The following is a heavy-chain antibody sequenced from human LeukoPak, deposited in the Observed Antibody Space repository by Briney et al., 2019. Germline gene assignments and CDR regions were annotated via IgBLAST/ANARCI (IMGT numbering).Heavy chain of an antibody. D-gene: IGHD2-15*01. V-gene: IGHV3-9*03. Sequence: GGFLRLSCAASGFTFDDYAMHWVRQAPGKGLEWVSGISWNSDSIGYADSVKGRFTISRDNAKNSLYLQMNSLRAEDMALYYCAKDSGGSAYFPIFDYWGQGTLVTVSS. CDR2: ISWNSDSI. J-gene: IGHJ4*02. CDR3: AKDSGGSAYFPIFDY. CDR1: GFTFDDYA.